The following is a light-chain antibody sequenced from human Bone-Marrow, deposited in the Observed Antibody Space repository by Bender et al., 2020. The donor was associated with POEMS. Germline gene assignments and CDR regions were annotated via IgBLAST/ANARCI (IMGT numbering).Light chain of an antibody. CDR3: QTWGTGAWV. CDR1: SGHSSYA. CDR2: LNSDGRH. J-gene: IGLJ3*02. V-gene: IGLV4-69*01. Sequence: QLVLTQSPSASASLGASVKLTCTLSSGHSSYAIAWHQQQPEKGPRYLMRLNSDGRHSKGDGIPDRFSGSSSGADRYLTISSLQSEDEADYYCQTWGTGAWVFGGGTKLTVL.